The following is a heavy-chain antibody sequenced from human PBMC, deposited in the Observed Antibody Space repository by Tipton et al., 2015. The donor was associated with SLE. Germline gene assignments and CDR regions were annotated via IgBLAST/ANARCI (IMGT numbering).Heavy chain of an antibody. CDR1: GGSISSHY. CDR2: IYYSGST. Sequence: TLSLTCTVSGGSISSHYWSWIRQPPGKGLEWIGYIYYSGSTNYNPSLKSRVTISVDTSKNQFSLKLSSVTAADTAVYYCARDRGVLRFLEWLLQTDAFEIWGQGTMVTVSS. V-gene: IGHV4-59*11. CDR3: ARDRGVLRFLEWLLQTDAFEI. J-gene: IGHJ3*02. D-gene: IGHD3-3*01.